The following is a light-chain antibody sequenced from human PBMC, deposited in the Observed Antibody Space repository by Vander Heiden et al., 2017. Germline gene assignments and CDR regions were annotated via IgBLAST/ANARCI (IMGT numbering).Light chain of an antibody. J-gene: IGLJ3*02. CDR2: DGS. CDR1: SSDARGYNY. V-gene: IGLV2-11*01. Sequence: QSALTQPRSVSGSPGPSVTISCTATSSDARGYNYVSFYQQHPGKAPKLMIYDGSKRPSGVPDRFSGSKSGNTASLTISGLQAEDEADYYCCSYAGSYTWVFGGGTKLTVL. CDR3: CSYAGSYTWV.